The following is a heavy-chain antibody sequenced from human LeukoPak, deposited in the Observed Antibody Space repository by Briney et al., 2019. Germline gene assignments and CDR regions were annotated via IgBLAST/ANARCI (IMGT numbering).Heavy chain of an antibody. CDR1: GGSISSSSYY. V-gene: IGHV4-39*07. CDR3: ARGSTMVRGVIIFDY. Sequence: SETLSLTCTVSGGSISSSSYYWGWIRQPPGKGLEWIGSIYYSGSTYYNPSLKSRVTISVDTSKNQFSLKLSSVTAADTAVYYCARGSTMVRGVIIFDYWGQGTLVTVSS. D-gene: IGHD3-10*01. J-gene: IGHJ4*02. CDR2: IYYSGST.